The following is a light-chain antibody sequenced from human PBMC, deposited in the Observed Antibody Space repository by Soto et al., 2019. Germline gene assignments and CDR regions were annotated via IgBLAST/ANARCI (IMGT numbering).Light chain of an antibody. V-gene: IGKV3-20*01. CDR1: QSVSSYS. Sequence: EIVLTQSPATLSLSPGERATLSCRASQSVSSYSLAWYQQTPGQPPRLLIYAASSRATGIPDRFSGSGSGTDFTLTISRLEPEDFAVYYCQQYDTSPTTFGQGTKVDIK. CDR3: QQYDTSPTT. CDR2: AAS. J-gene: IGKJ1*01.